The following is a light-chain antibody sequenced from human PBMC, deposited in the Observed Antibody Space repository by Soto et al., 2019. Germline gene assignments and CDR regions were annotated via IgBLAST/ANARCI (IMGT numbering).Light chain of an antibody. Sequence: QSALTQPASVSGSPGQSITIACTGTSSDVGGYNYVSWYQQYPGKAPRLVISDVSNRPSGVSNRFSGSKSGNSASLTISGLPAEDEADYYCSSSTSSSTYVFGTGTKLTVL. J-gene: IGLJ1*01. CDR1: SSDVGGYNY. V-gene: IGLV2-14*01. CDR3: SSSTSSSTYV. CDR2: DVS.